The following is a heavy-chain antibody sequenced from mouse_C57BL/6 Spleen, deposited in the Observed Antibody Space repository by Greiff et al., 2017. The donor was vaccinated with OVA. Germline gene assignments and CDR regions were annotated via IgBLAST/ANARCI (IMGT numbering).Heavy chain of an antibody. CDR2: ISYDGSN. D-gene: IGHD1-1*01. CDR3: ARGVITTVVVDY. CDR1: GYSITSGYY. V-gene: IGHV3-6*01. Sequence: VQLQQSGPGLVKPSQSLSLTCSVTGYSITSGYYWNWIRQFPGNKLEWMGYISYDGSNNYNPSLKNRISITRDTSKNQFFLKLNSVTTEDTATYYCARGVITTVVVDYWGQGTTLTVSS. J-gene: IGHJ2*01.